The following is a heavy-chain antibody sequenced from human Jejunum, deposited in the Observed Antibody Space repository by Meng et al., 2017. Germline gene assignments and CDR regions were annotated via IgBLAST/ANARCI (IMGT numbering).Heavy chain of an antibody. CDR2: INPDGRYE. J-gene: IGHJ4*02. Sequence: GESLKISCAASGFTLSGYWMNWIRQAPGKGLEWVANINPDGRYELYVDSVKGRFTISRDNVKNSLDLQMNSLRVEDTAMYYCVRNGGSGDYWGQGTLVTGSS. V-gene: IGHV3-7*01. CDR3: VRNGGSGDY. D-gene: IGHD3-10*01. CDR1: GFTLSGYW.